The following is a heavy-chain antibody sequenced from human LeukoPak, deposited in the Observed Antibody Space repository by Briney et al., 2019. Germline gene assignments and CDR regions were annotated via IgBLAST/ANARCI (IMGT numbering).Heavy chain of an antibody. V-gene: IGHV3-21*01. J-gene: IGHJ4*02. CDR2: ITSGGDYI. D-gene: IGHD3-9*01. CDR3: ARGHYDVLAASYKWTPDY. Sequence: SGGSLRLSCAASGFTFNTFNVNWVRQAPGKGLEWVSSITSGGDYIYYADSVKGRFTTSRDNAKNSLSLQLNSLRVGDTAVYYCARGHYDVLAASYKWTPDYWGQGTLVTVSS. CDR1: GFTFNTFN.